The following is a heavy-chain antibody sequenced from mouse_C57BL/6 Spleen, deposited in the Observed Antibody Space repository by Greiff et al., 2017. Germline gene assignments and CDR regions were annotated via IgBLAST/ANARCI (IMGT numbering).Heavy chain of an antibody. CDR1: GYTFTDYE. CDR2: IDPETGGT. CDR3: PAITTDWYFDV. D-gene: IGHD1-1*01. V-gene: IGHV1-15*01. J-gene: IGHJ1*03. Sequence: VQLQQSGAELVRPGASVTLSCKASGYTFTDYEMHWVKQTPVHGLEWIGAIDPETGGTAYNQKFKGKAILTADKSSSTAYMELRSLTSEDSAVYYCPAITTDWYFDVWGTGTTVTVSS.